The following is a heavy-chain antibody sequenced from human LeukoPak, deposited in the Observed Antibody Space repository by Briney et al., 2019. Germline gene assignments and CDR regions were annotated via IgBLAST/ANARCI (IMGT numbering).Heavy chain of an antibody. J-gene: IGHJ4*02. Sequence: GGSLRLSCAASGFTFTSYNMNWVRQAPGKGLEWVSSITSSSSYIYYADSVKGRFTISRDNAKNSLYLQMDSLRVEDTAVYYCARDGYCSGGSCYSGKSTPFDYWGQGTLVTVSS. CDR1: GFTFTSYN. D-gene: IGHD2-15*01. V-gene: IGHV3-21*06. CDR2: ITSSSSYI. CDR3: ARDGYCSGGSCYSGKSTPFDY.